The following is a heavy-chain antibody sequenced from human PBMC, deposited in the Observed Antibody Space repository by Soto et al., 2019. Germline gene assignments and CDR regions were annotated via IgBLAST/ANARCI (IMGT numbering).Heavy chain of an antibody. CDR3: AREPRQYCSSTSCYEAWFDP. CDR1: GGSISSYY. J-gene: IGHJ5*02. Sequence: SETLSLTCTVSGGSISSYYWSWIRQPPGKGLEWIGYIYYSGSTNYNPSLKSRVTISVDTSKNQFSLKLSSVTAADTAVYYCAREPRQYCSSTSCYEAWFDPWGQGTLVTVSS. D-gene: IGHD2-2*01. V-gene: IGHV4-59*01. CDR2: IYYSGST.